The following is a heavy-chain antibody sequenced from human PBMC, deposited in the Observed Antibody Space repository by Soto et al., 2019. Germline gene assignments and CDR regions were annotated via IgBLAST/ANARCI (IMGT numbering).Heavy chain of an antibody. D-gene: IGHD3-3*01. CDR1: EYNFSKNW. CDR2: VYPGDPDV. V-gene: IGHV5-51*01. Sequence: VESLKISCKATEYNFSKNWIGWVRQMPGKGLEWMGIVYPGDPDVRYNPSFEGQVTISADRSINTAYLQWASLKTSDTAIYYCARHGYDDWRRFDYWGQGTLVTVSS. CDR3: ARHGYDDWRRFDY. J-gene: IGHJ4*02.